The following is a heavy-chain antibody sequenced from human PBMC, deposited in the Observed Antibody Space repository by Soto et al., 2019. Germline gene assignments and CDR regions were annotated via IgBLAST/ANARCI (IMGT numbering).Heavy chain of an antibody. CDR3: AGYYDFWSGLYYGMDV. CDR2: MYYGGRT. Sequence: SETLSLTCAVSGDSISSGYYWAWIRQPPGKGLEWIGYMYYGGRTNYNPSLKSRVTISVDTSKMQVSLKLSSVTAADTAVYYCAGYYDFWSGLYYGMDVWGQGTTVTVSS. D-gene: IGHD3-3*01. J-gene: IGHJ6*02. V-gene: IGHV4-38-2*01. CDR1: GDSISSGYY.